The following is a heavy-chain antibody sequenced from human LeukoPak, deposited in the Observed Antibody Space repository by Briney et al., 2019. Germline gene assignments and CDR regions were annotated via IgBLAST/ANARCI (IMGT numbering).Heavy chain of an antibody. J-gene: IGHJ4*02. V-gene: IGHV5-51*01. CDR3: ARPLVLHEAFYFDY. CDR1: DTALPATG. D-gene: IGHD3-16*01. Sequence: RGESLKISCRVLDTALPATGSAGCARCPGKAWSGWGYSPSFQGQVTISADKSISTAYLQWSSLKASDTAMYYCARPLVLHEAFYFDYWGQGALVTVSS.